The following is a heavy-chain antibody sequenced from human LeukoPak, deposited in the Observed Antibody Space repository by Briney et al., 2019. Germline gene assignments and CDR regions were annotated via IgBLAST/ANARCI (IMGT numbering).Heavy chain of an antibody. CDR1: GGSISSGDYY. CDR3: ARCRGYDFWSGYYCDAFDI. D-gene: IGHD3-3*01. J-gene: IGHJ3*02. CDR2: IYYSGST. Sequence: PSQTLSLTCTVSGGSISSGDYYWSWIRQPPGKGLEWIGYIYYSGSTYYNPSLKSRVTISVDTSKNQFSLKLSSVTAADTAVYYCARCRGYDFWSGYYCDAFDIWGQGTMVTVSS. V-gene: IGHV4-30-4*08.